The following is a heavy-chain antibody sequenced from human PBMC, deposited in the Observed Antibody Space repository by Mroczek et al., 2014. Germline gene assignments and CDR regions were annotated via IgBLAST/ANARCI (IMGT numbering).Heavy chain of an antibody. CDR1: GYTFTDYY. J-gene: IGHJ3*02. CDR3: ARASPVKTGTKNAFDI. Sequence: QVQLVQSGAEVKELGASVKVSCKASGYTFTDYYLQWVRQAPGQGLERMGWINPNSGGTDYAQSFQGRVTMTRDTSITTVYMELTRLRSDDTAVYYCARASPVKTGTKNAFDIWGQGTMVTVSS. CDR2: INPNSGGT. V-gene: IGHV1-2*02. D-gene: IGHD1-7*01.